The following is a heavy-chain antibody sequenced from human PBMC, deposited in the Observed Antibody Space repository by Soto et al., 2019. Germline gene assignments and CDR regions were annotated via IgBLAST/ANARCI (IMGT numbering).Heavy chain of an antibody. V-gene: IGHV3-23*01. CDR2: ISGRGDST. D-gene: IGHD3-22*01. Sequence: GGSLRLSCAASGFRFSNYAMSWVRQAPGKGLEWVSGISGRGDSTYYADSVKGRFTISRDNSKNTLYLQMNSLRAEDTAVYYFATRDYYDSRNFYYYYFDYWGRGTLVTVSS. J-gene: IGHJ4*02. CDR1: GFRFSNYA. CDR3: ATRDYYDSRNFYYYYFDY.